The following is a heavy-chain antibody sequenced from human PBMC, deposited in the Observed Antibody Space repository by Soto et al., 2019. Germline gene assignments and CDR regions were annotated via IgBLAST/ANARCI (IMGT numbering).Heavy chain of an antibody. CDR2: IRSKANSYAT. D-gene: IGHD3-16*01. CDR1: GFTFSGSA. V-gene: IGHV3-73*01. CDR3: TSPGYGLRFGGQEDY. Sequence: GGSLRLSCAASGFTFSGSAMHWVRQASGKGLEWVGRIRSKANSYATAYAASVKGRFTISRDDSKNTAYLQMNSLKTEDTAVYYCTSPGYGLRFGGQEDYWGQGTLVTVSS. J-gene: IGHJ4*02.